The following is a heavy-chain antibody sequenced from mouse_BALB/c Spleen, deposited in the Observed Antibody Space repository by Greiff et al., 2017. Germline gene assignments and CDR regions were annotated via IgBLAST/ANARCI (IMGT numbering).Heavy chain of an antibody. CDR1: GFTFSSYA. CDR2: ISSGGST. D-gene: IGHD2-3*01. CDR3: ARDGYYPAWFAY. Sequence: EVKLVESGGGLVKPGGSLKLSCAASGFTFSSYAMSWVRQTPEKRLEWVASISSGGSTYYPDSVKGRFTISRDNAGNILYLQMSSLRSEDTAMYYCARDGYYPAWFAYWGQGTLVTVSA. V-gene: IGHV5-6-5*01. J-gene: IGHJ3*01.